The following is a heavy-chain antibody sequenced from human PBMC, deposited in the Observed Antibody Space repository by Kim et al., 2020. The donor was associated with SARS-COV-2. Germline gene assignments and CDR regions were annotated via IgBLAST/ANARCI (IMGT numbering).Heavy chain of an antibody. V-gene: IGHV1-3*01. CDR1: GYTFTNYA. Sequence: ASVKVSCKASGYTFTNYALHWVRQAPGQRLEWMGWINAGNGDTKYSQKFQDRVIITRDTSASTAYMELSSLRSEDTDVYYCSRNQRCSGGTCYLPNWFDPWGQGTLVTVSS. D-gene: IGHD2-15*01. J-gene: IGHJ5*02. CDR2: INAGNGDT. CDR3: SRNQRCSGGTCYLPNWFDP.